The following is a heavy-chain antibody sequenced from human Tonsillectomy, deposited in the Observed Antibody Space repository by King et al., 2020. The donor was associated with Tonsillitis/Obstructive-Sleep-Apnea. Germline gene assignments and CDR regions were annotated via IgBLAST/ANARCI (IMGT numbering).Heavy chain of an antibody. D-gene: IGHD5-12*01. CDR3: ARGSGYEYYFDY. CDR1: GGSVSSGSYY. CDR2: IYYSGST. Sequence: VQLQESGPGLVKPSETLSLTCTVSGGSVSSGSYYWSWIRQPPGKGLEWIGYIYYSGSTNYNPSLTSRVTISVDTSKNQFSLKPSSVTAADTAVYYCARGSGYEYYFDYWGQGTLVTVSS. J-gene: IGHJ4*02. V-gene: IGHV4-61*01.